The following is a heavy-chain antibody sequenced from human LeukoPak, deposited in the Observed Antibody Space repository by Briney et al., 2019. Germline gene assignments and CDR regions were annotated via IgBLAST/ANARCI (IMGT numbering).Heavy chain of an antibody. J-gene: IGHJ3*02. CDR2: MNPDSGNT. CDR3: ARESYFRGIVDVGVFDI. CDR1: GYTFTNYD. Sequence: GASVKVSCKASGYTFTNYDINWVRQATGQGLEWMGWMNPDSGNTGYAQKFQGRVTMTRNTSISTAYMELSSLRSEDTAVYYCARESYFRGIVDVGVFDIWGQGTMVTVS. D-gene: IGHD3-22*01. V-gene: IGHV1-8*01.